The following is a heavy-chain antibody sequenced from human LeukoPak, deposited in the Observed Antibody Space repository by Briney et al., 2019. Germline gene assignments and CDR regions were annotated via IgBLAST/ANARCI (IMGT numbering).Heavy chain of an antibody. V-gene: IGHV4-34*01. J-gene: IGHJ4*02. CDR1: GGSFSGYY. CDR2: INHSGST. CDR3: ARGGLHVDYYFDY. Sequence: PSETLSLTRAVYGGSFSGYYWSWIRQPPGKGLEWIGEINHSGSTNYNPSLKSRVTISVDTSKNQFSLKLSSVTAADTAVYYCARGGLHVDYYFDYWGQGTLVTVSS. D-gene: IGHD5-24*01.